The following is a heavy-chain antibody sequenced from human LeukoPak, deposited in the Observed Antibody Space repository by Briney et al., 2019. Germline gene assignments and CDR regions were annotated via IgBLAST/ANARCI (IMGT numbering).Heavy chain of an antibody. CDR1: GYTFTDYY. J-gene: IGHJ6*02. CDR3: ARFAIFGVVIPLGYYYGMDV. V-gene: IGHV1-2*06. D-gene: IGHD3-3*01. Sequence: GASVKVSCKASGYTFTDYYMHWVRQAPGQGLEWVGRINPNTGGTNYAQRFQGRVTLTRDTSITTAYMELSSLRSEDTAVYYCARFAIFGVVIPLGYYYGMDVWGQGTTVTVSS. CDR2: INPNTGGT.